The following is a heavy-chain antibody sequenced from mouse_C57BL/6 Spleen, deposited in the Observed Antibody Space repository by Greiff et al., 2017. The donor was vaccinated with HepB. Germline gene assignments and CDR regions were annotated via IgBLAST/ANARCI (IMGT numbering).Heavy chain of an antibody. Sequence: LQQSGPELVKPGASVKISCKASGYAFSSSWMNWVKQRPGKGLEWIGRIYPGDGDTNYNGKFKGKATLTADKSSSTAYMQLSSLTSEDSAVYFCARAYDGYYNYWGQGTTLTVSS. D-gene: IGHD2-3*01. J-gene: IGHJ2*01. CDR2: IYPGDGDT. V-gene: IGHV1-82*01. CDR1: GYAFSSSW. CDR3: ARAYDGYYNY.